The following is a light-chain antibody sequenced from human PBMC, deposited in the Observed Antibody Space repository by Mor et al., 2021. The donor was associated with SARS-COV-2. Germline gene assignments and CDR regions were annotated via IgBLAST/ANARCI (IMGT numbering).Light chain of an antibody. Sequence: SVSSNLAWYQQKPGQAPRLLIYGASTRATGIPARFSGNGSGTEFTLTISSLQSEDFAVYYCQQYNNWPPYTFG. CDR3: QQYNNWPPYT. V-gene: IGKV3-15*01. CDR2: GAS. CDR1: SVSSN. J-gene: IGKJ2*01.